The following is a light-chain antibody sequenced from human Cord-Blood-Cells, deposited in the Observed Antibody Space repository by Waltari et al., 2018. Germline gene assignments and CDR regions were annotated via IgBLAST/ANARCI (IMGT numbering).Light chain of an antibody. CDR1: QSVLYSSNNKNY. CDR3: QQYYSTPIT. J-gene: IGKJ5*01. V-gene: IGKV4-1*01. Sequence: DIVMTQSPDSLAVSLAERATINCKSSQSVLYSSNNKNYLAWYQQKPGQPPELLIYWASTRESGVPDRFSGSGSGTDVTLTISSLQAEDVAVYYCQQYYSTPITFGQGTRLEIK. CDR2: WAS.